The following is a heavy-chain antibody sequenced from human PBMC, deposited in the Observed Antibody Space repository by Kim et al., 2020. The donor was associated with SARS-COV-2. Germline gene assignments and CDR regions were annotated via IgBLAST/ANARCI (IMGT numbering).Heavy chain of an antibody. CDR2: FDPEDGET. D-gene: IGHD7-27*01. CDR3: ATDLGSTNNYYYYGMDV. J-gene: IGHJ6*02. CDR1: GYTLTELS. Sequence: ASVKVSCKVSGYTLTELSMHWVRQAPGKGLEWMGGFDPEDGETIYAQKFQGRVTMTEDTSTDTAYMELSSLRSEDTAVYYCATDLGSTNNYYYYGMDVWGQGATVSVSS. V-gene: IGHV1-24*01.